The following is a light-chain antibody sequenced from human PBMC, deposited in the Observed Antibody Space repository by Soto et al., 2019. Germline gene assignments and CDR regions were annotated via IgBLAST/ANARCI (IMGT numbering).Light chain of an antibody. CDR1: QSVSARL. CDR3: QQFSSYPLT. J-gene: IGKJ4*01. CDR2: DVF. V-gene: IGKV3-20*01. Sequence: EIVLTQSPDTLSLSPGESATLSCRASQSVSARLAWYKHKPGQPPRLLISDVFNRASGVAERFSGSGSETDFTLIIRRLEPEDFAVYYCQQFSSYPLTFGGGTKVDIK.